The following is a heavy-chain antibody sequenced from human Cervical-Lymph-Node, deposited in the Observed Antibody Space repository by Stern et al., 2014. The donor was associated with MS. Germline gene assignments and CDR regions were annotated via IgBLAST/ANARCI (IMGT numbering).Heavy chain of an antibody. CDR1: GFSFSSYG. J-gene: IGHJ4*02. D-gene: IGHD3-22*01. Sequence: VHLVESGGGVVQPGRSLRLSCVASGFSFSSYGMHWVRQAPGKGLEWVAVISYDGSNAYYAGSVKGRFTISRDNSKNTLYLQLNSLRAEDTAVYYCAKDRGMIVVVTYSLDSWGQGTLVTVSS. CDR3: AKDRGMIVVVTYSLDS. CDR2: ISYDGSNA. V-gene: IGHV3-30*18.